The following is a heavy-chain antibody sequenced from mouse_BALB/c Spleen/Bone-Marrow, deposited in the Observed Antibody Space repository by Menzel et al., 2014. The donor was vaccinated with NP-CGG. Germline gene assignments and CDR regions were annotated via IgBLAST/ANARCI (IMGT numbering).Heavy chain of an antibody. V-gene: IGHV5-6*01. CDR2: ISSGGHYT. D-gene: IGHD4-1*01. CDR1: GFTFSSYG. J-gene: IGHJ4*01. Sequence: EVQLVESGGDLVKPGGSLKLSCAASGFTFSSYGMSWVRQTPDKRLEWVATISSGGHYTYYLDSVKGRFTISRDNAKNTLYLQMSSLKSEDTAMFYCTRRGNWDGRNAMDYWVKEPQSPSPQ. CDR3: TRRGNWDGRNAMDY.